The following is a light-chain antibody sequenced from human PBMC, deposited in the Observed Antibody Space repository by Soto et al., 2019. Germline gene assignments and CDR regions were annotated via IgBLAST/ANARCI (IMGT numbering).Light chain of an antibody. CDR3: QQYGSSPWT. CDR1: QSVTSGY. Sequence: EIVLTQSPGTLSLSPGERATLSCRAIQSVTSGYLAWYQQKPGQAPRLLIHDASSRASGFPDKFSGSGSGTDFSLTISRLEPEDFAVYYCQQYGSSPWTFGQGTKV. CDR2: DAS. V-gene: IGKV3-20*01. J-gene: IGKJ1*01.